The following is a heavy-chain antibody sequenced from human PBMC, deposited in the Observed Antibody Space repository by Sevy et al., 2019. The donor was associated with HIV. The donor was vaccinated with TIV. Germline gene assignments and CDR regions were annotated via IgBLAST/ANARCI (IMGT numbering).Heavy chain of an antibody. J-gene: IGHJ4*02. CDR1: GFTFKNAW. V-gene: IGHV3-15*01. D-gene: IGHD3-3*01. Sequence: GGSLRLSCLASGFTFKNAWMSWVRQTPGKGLEWVGRITSKTDGGTRDFAVAVKGRFAMTRTDSKNTVSLQMDKLRTEYTAIYYCTAGVGTSDFDYWGQGILVTVSS. CDR2: ITSKTDGGTR. CDR3: TAGVGTSDFDY.